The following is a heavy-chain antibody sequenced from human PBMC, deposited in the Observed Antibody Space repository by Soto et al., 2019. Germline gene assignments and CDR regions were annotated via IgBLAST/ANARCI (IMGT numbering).Heavy chain of an antibody. CDR2: ISTSSTYI. Sequence: EVQVVESGGGLVKPGGSLRVSCAASGFTFSSYSMNWVRQAPGKGLEWVSSISTSSTYIYYVDSVKGRFTISRDDAKKSVYLEMSRLRADDTAVYYCAIGGCTGGRCYSYWYVYLWGRGTLVTGSS. V-gene: IGHV3-21*01. CDR1: GFTFSSYS. D-gene: IGHD2-15*01. J-gene: IGHJ2*01. CDR3: AIGGCTGGRCYSYWYVYL.